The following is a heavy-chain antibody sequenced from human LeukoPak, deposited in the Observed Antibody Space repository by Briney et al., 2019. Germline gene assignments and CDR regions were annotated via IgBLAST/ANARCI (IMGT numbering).Heavy chain of an antibody. V-gene: IGHV3-7*01. J-gene: IGHJ4*02. D-gene: IGHD1-7*01. CDR3: ARAGMTGTPDY. CDR1: GFTFSNYW. CDR2: IKQDGSET. Sequence: PGGSLRLSCEASGFTFSNYWMSWVRQALGKGLEWVANIKQDGSETYYVDSVKGRFTLSRDNARNSLYLQMNYVGVDDTAVYYCARAGMTGTPDYWGQGTLVTVSS.